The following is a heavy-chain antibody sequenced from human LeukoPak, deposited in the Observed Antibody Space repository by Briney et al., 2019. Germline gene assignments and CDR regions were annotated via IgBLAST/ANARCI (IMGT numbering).Heavy chain of an antibody. CDR3: ARDATRDHYYDSSGYYLGYFDY. Sequence: GGSLRLSCTAPGFSVSTYPMAWVRQAPGKGLQWVSTITASGTDTFYADSVKGRFTISRDNAKNSLYLQMNSLRAEDTAVYYCARDATRDHYYDSSGYYLGYFDYWGQGTLVTVSS. CDR2: ITASGTDT. V-gene: IGHV3-21*01. CDR1: GFSVSTYP. D-gene: IGHD3-22*01. J-gene: IGHJ4*02.